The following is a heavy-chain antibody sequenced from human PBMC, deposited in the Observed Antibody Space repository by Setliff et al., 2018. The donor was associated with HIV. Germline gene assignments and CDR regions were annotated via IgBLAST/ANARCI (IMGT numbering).Heavy chain of an antibody. CDR2: INYSGTT. D-gene: IGHD2-15*01. J-gene: IGHJ4*02. Sequence: SETLSLTCATYGGSFSGNYWSWIRQPPGKGLEWIGEINYSGTTNHNPFLKSRVTISVDTSKKQFSLKLNSVTAADSAIYYCAATYCRGGGRDCPQMYDYWGQGSLVTVSS. CDR1: GGSFSGNY. V-gene: IGHV4-34*01. CDR3: AATYCRGGGRDCPQMYDY.